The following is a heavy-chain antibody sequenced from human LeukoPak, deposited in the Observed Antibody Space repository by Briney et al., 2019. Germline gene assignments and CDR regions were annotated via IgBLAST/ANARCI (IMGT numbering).Heavy chain of an antibody. CDR2: VYSDGTS. Sequence: PGGSPRLSCTASGFTVNSNYMSWVRQAPGKGLEWVSVVYSDGTSYSADSVKGRFTISRHHSKNTLYLQMNSLRTEDTAVYYCARGIPSDAFDIWGQGTMVIVSS. CDR1: GFTVNSNY. D-gene: IGHD2-21*01. J-gene: IGHJ3*02. CDR3: ARGIPSDAFDI. V-gene: IGHV3-53*04.